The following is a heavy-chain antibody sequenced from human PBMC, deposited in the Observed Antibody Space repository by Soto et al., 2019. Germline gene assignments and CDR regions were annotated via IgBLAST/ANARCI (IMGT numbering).Heavy chain of an antibody. CDR2: IYWDDDK. J-gene: IGHJ2*01. D-gene: IGHD4-17*01. V-gene: IGHV2-5*02. CDR3: AHSHGHDYGDYRTTWYFDL. Sequence: QITLKESGPTLVKPTQTLTLTCTFSGFSLSTSGVGVGWIRQPPGKALEWLALIYWDDDKRYSPSLKSRLTPTKATSKNQVVLTMTNMHPVDTATYYWAHSHGHDYGDYRTTWYFDLWGRGTLVTVSS. CDR1: GFSLSTSGVG.